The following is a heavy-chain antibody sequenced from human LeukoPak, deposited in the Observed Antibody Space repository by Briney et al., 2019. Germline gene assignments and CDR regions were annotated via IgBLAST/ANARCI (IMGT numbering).Heavy chain of an antibody. CDR3: ASVRHDPLEYYYYIDV. Sequence: PSETLSLTCAVYGDSLSRYCWTWIRQPPGKGLEWLGEINPSGSPDYNPSLKSRVTISVDTSKNQFSLRLTSVTAADTAVYYCASVRHDPLEYYYYIDVWGKGTTVTVSS. V-gene: IGHV4-34*01. CDR2: INPSGSP. CDR1: GDSLSRYC. D-gene: IGHD2/OR15-2a*01. J-gene: IGHJ6*03.